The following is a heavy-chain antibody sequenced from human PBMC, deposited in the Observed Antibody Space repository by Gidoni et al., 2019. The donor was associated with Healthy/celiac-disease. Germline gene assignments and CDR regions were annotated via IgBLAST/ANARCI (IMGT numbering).Heavy chain of an antibody. CDR3: AKDGSSWRYYYYYYMDV. J-gene: IGHJ6*03. D-gene: IGHD6-13*01. CDR1: GFTFSSYA. Sequence: EVQLLESGGGLVQPGGSLRLSCAASGFTFSSYAMSWVRQAPGKGLEWVSAISGSGGSTYYADSVKGRFTISRDNSKNTLYLQMNSLRAEDTAVYYCAKDGSSWRYYYYYYMDVWGKGTTVTVSS. V-gene: IGHV3-23*01. CDR2: ISGSGGST.